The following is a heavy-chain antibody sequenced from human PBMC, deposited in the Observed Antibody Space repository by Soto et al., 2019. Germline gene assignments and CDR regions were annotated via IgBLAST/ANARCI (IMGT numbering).Heavy chain of an antibody. J-gene: IGHJ6*02. Sequence: QLVESGGGVVPPGASLRLSCAASGFTFSTFGTHWVRQTPGKGLEWVAVISYDGNNKVYADSVKGRFTISRDNFKNTVDLVMNSLKVDDTAVYYCAKDLQAYGDYDYYCYGLDVWGQGATVSVSS. V-gene: IGHV3-30*18. CDR1: GFTFSTFG. D-gene: IGHD4-17*01. CDR2: ISYDGNNK. CDR3: AKDLQAYGDYDYYCYGLDV.